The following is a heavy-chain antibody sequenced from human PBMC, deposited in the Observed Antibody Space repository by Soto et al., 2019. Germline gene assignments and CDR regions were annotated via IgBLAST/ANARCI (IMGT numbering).Heavy chain of an antibody. D-gene: IGHD2-2*02. V-gene: IGHV3-73*01. CDR1: GFTFSGSA. CDR3: TFCSSTSCYRDYYYYYMDV. CDR2: IRSKANSYAT. Sequence: GGSLRLSCAASGFTFSGSAMHWVRQASGKGLEWVGRIRSKANSYATAYAASVKGRFTISRDDSKNTAYLQMNSLKTEDTAVYYCTFCSSTSCYRDYYYYYMDVWGKGTTVTVSS. J-gene: IGHJ6*03.